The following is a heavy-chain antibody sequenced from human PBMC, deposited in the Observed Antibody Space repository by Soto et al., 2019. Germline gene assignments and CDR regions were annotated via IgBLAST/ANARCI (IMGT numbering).Heavy chain of an antibody. CDR2: ITSSSDTI. J-gene: IGHJ6*02. V-gene: IGHV3-48*02. Sequence: GGSLRLSCAASGFTFSSFHMNWVRQAPGRGLEWVAYITSSSDTIYYSVSGKGRFTISRDNGKNSLFLQMNSLRDEDTAVYYCARVVVVIPPGYYYAMDVWGQGTTVTVSS. CDR3: ARVVVVIPPGYYYAMDV. D-gene: IGHD3-22*01. CDR1: GFTFSSFH.